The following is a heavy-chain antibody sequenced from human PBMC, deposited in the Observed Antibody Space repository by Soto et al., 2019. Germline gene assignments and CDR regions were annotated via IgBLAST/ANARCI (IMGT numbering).Heavy chain of an antibody. CDR1: GGSISSSSYY. D-gene: IGHD4-4*01. Sequence: SETLSLTCTVSGGSISSSSYYWGWIRQPPGKGLEWIGSIYYSGSTYYSPSLKSRVTISVDMSKNQFSLKLSSVTAADTAVYYCASSNSNYAPFDYWGQGTLVTVSS. V-gene: IGHV4-39*01. CDR2: IYYSGST. CDR3: ASSNSNYAPFDY. J-gene: IGHJ4*02.